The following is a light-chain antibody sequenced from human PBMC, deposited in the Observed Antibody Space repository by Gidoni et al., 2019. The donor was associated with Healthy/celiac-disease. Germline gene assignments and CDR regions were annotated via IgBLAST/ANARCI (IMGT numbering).Light chain of an antibody. CDR2: DVS. V-gene: IGLV2-14*01. Sequence: QSALTHPASLSGSPGPSITISCTGTGSDVGGYNYVSWYQEHPGKAPKLMIYDVSIRPSGVSDRFSGSKSGNTASLTISGLQAEDEADYYCSSYASSSNPVVFGGGTKLSVL. J-gene: IGLJ2*01. CDR1: GSDVGGYNY. CDR3: SSYASSSNPVV.